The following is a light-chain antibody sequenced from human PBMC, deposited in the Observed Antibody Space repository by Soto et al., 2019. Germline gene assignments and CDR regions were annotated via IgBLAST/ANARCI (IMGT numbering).Light chain of an antibody. J-gene: IGLJ2*01. V-gene: IGLV2-8*01. CDR1: SCDVGGYNY. CDR3: SSYAGSNNVA. CDR2: EVT. Sequence: QSALTQPPSASGSPGQSVTISCSGTSCDVGGYNYVSWYQQHPGKAPKLMIYEVTRRPSGVPDRFSGSRSGNTASLTVSGLQAEDEADYYCSSYAGSNNVAFGGGTKLTVL.